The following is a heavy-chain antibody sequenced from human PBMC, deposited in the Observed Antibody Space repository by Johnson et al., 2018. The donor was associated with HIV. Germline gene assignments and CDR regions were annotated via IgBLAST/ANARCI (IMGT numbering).Heavy chain of an antibody. Sequence: VQLVESGGVVVQPGGSLRLSCAASGFKFDDYGMNWVRQTPGKGLECVSGINWNGGSTAYADSVKGRFTISRDNAKNSLYLQMNSLRAEDTALYYCAREIVYCSGGACSYAFDIWGQGTMVTVSS. CDR2: INWNGGST. J-gene: IGHJ3*02. D-gene: IGHD2-15*01. CDR3: AREIVYCSGGACSYAFDI. CDR1: GFKFDDYG. V-gene: IGHV3-20*04.